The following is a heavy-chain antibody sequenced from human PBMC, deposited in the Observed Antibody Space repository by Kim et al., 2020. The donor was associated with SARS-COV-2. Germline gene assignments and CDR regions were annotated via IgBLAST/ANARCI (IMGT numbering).Heavy chain of an antibody. Sequence: LKCRVTISVDTSKNQFSLTLTSVTAADTAVYYCARHYRQWLGLSPHHFDYWGQGTLVTVSS. J-gene: IGHJ4*02. V-gene: IGHV4-39*01. D-gene: IGHD3-16*02. CDR3: ARHYRQWLGLSPHHFDY.